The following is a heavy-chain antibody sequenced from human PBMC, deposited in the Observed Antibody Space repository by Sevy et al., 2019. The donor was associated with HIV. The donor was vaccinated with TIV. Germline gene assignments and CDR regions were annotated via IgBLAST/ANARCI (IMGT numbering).Heavy chain of an antibody. J-gene: IGHJ4*02. Sequence: GGSLRLSCAASGFSFSSYEMNWVRQAPGKGLEWVSSITSSGSNIYYSDSVKGRFTISRDNAKNSLYLQMNSLRAEDTALYHCTRDLPPSATIVPHFDYWGQGTLVTVSS. CDR2: ITSSGSNI. V-gene: IGHV3-48*03. CDR1: GFSFSSYE. D-gene: IGHD2-21*01. CDR3: TRDLPPSATIVPHFDY.